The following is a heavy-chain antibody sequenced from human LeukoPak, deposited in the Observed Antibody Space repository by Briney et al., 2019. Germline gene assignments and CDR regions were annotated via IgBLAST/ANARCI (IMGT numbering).Heavy chain of an antibody. D-gene: IGHD3-22*01. J-gene: IGHJ4*02. CDR2: ISAYNGNT. Sequence: GASVKVSCKASGYTFTSYGISWVRQAPGQGLEWMGWISAYNGNTNYAQKLQGRVTMTTDTSTSTAYMELRSLRSDDTAVYYCARALRGSGYYPLCYWGQGTLVTVSS. CDR3: ARALRGSGYYPLCY. CDR1: GYTFTSYG. V-gene: IGHV1-18*01.